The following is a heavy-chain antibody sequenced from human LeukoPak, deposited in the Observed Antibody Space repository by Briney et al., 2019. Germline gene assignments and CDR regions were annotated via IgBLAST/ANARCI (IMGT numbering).Heavy chain of an antibody. Sequence: ASVKVSCKASGYTFTSYAMHWVRQAPGKRLEWMGWINAGNGNTKYSQKLQGRVTITRDTSASTAYMELSRLRSEDTAVYYCARGYCSSTSCYLGSTYWGQGTLVTVSS. CDR3: ARGYCSSTSCYLGSTY. D-gene: IGHD2-2*01. V-gene: IGHV1-3*01. CDR1: GYTFTSYA. J-gene: IGHJ4*02. CDR2: INAGNGNT.